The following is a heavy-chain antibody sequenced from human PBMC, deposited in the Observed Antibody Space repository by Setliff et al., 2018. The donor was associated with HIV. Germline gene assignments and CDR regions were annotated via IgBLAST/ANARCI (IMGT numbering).Heavy chain of an antibody. CDR3: ARGRHGLGLDV. Sequence: SETLSLTCAVYGGSFSGYYWSWIRQPPGKGLEWIGEINHSGSTNYNPSLKSRVTISVDTSKDQFSLKLNSVTAADTAVYYCARGRHGLGLDVWGQGTLVTVSS. V-gene: IGHV4-34*01. CDR1: GGSFSGYY. J-gene: IGHJ4*02. D-gene: IGHD3-10*01. CDR2: INHSGST.